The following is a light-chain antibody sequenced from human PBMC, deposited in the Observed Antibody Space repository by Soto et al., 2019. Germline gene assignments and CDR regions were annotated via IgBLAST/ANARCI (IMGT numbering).Light chain of an antibody. CDR2: GAF. V-gene: IGKV3-20*01. CDR3: HQYATPSYT. J-gene: IGKJ2*01. Sequence: EIVLTQSPGTLSLSPGERASLSCRASQSVSSNSLAWYQQKPGQPPRLLISGAFNSATAIPDRFSGSGSETDFTLTISRLEPEDFAVYYCHQYATPSYTFGQGTKLEI. CDR1: QSVSSNS.